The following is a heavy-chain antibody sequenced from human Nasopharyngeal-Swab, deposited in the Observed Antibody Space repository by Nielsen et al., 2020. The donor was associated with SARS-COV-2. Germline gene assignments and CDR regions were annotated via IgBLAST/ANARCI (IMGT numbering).Heavy chain of an antibody. V-gene: IGHV4-34*01. J-gene: IGHJ4*02. CDR1: GGSFSGYY. CDR3: ARVGDYYDSSDMGDY. CDR2: INHSGST. D-gene: IGHD3-22*01. Sequence: SQTLSLTCAVYGGSFSGYYWSWIRPPPGKGLEWIGEINHSGSTNYNPSLKSRVTISVDTSKNQFSLKLSSVTAADTAVYYCARVGDYYDSSDMGDYWGQGTLVTVSS.